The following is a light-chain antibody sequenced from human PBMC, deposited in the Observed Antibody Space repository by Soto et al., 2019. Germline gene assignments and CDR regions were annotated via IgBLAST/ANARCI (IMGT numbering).Light chain of an antibody. CDR3: QQYNSYSPYS. V-gene: IGKV1-5*03. CDR2: KAS. CDR1: QSISGW. J-gene: IGKJ2*01. Sequence: DIQMTQSPSTLSASVGDRVTIPCRASQSISGWLAWYQQKPGKAPKLLIYKASSLESGVPSRFSGSGSGTEFTLTISSLQPDDFSTYYCQQYNSYSPYSFGQGTKLEIK.